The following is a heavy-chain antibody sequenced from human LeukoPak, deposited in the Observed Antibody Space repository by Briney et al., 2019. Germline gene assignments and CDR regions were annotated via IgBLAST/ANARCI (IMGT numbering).Heavy chain of an antibody. CDR2: IRYDGSNK. CDR1: GITFSSYS. J-gene: IGHJ4*02. Sequence: GGSLRLSCVASGITFSSYSMNWVRQAPGKGLEWVAFIRYDGSNKYYADSVRGRFTISRDNSKNTLYLQMNSLRAEDTAVYYCARRAGAYSHPYDYWGQGTLVTVSS. V-gene: IGHV3-33*08. CDR3: ARRAGAYSHPYDY. D-gene: IGHD4/OR15-4a*01.